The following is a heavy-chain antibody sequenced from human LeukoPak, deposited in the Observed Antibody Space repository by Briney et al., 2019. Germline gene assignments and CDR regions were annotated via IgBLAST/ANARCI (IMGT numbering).Heavy chain of an antibody. CDR1: GGSISSGGYY. CDR3: ARGVVGATAFAY. V-gene: IGHV4-61*02. CDR2: IDTSGST. Sequence: PSETLSLTCTVSGGSISSGGYYWSWIRQSAGKGLEWIGRIDTSGSTKYNPSLKGRVTMSVDTSENQFSLRLSSVTAADTAVYYCARGVVGATAFAYWGQGTLVSVSS. D-gene: IGHD1-26*01. J-gene: IGHJ4*02.